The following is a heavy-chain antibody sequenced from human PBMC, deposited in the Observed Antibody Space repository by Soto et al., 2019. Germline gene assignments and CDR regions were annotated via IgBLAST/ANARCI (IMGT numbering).Heavy chain of an antibody. Sequence: QVQLVQSGAEVKKPGASVKVSCKASGYTFTSYGLSWVRQAPGQGLEWMGRISAYNYNTNYAQKLQGRVTMTTDTSPSTDYMELRSLRSDDTAVYYCARVVGALGHWFDPWGQGTLVTVSS. CDR2: ISAYNYNT. CDR3: ARVVGALGHWFDP. V-gene: IGHV1-18*01. D-gene: IGHD1-26*01. CDR1: GYTFTSYG. J-gene: IGHJ5*02.